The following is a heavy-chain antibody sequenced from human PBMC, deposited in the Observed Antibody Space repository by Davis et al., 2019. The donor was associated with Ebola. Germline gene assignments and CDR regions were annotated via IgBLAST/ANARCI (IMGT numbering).Heavy chain of an antibody. Sequence: GESLKISCAASGFTFGDYAMHWVRQAPGQGLEWVALISWDGRSTAYADPVRDRFSISRDNSRNFLYLQMNGLRAEDTALYYCTAYDSTFKNYWGQGTLITVSS. CDR2: ISWDGRST. J-gene: IGHJ4*02. CDR1: GFTFGDYA. CDR3: TAYDSTFKNY. V-gene: IGHV3-43D*03. D-gene: IGHD3-22*01.